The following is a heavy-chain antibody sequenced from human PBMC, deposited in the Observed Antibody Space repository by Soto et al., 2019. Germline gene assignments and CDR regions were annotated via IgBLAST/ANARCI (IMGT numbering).Heavy chain of an antibody. CDR2: FSDSGST. V-gene: IGHV4-34*01. CDR1: GGSFSGNY. Sequence: PSETLSLTCAVYGGSFSGNYWSWIRQPPGKGLEWIGEFSDSGSTNYNPSLKSRVTISEDMSKSQFSLKLSSVTAADTAVYYCARGNFYYCLDVWGQGTTVTVSS. J-gene: IGHJ6*02. CDR3: ARGNFYYCLDV.